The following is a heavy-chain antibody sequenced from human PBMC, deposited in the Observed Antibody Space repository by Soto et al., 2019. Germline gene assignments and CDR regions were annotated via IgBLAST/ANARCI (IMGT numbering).Heavy chain of an antibody. CDR1: GGSISSGGYY. D-gene: IGHD1-1*01. J-gene: IGHJ4*02. V-gene: IGHV4-61*08. CDR2: IYYSGST. CDR3: ARAPPWNYFDY. Sequence: SETLSLTCTVSGGSISSGGYYWSWIRQHPGKGLEWIGYIYYSGSTNYNPSLKSRVTISVDTSKNQFSLKLSSVTAADTAVYYCARAPPWNYFDYWGQGTLVTVSS.